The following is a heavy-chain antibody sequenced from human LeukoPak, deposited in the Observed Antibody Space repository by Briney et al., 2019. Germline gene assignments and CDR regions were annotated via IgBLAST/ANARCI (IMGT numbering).Heavy chain of an antibody. CDR3: ARDRVLVGATGNFDY. V-gene: IGHV1-18*04. CDR2: ISAYNGNT. J-gene: IGHJ4*02. D-gene: IGHD1-26*01. CDR1: GYTFTVYY. Sequence: ASVKVSCKASGYTFTVYYMHWVRQAPGQGLEWMGWISAYNGNTNYAQKLQGRVTMTTDTSTSTAYMELRSLRSDDTAVYYCARDRVLVGATGNFDYWGQGTLVTVSS.